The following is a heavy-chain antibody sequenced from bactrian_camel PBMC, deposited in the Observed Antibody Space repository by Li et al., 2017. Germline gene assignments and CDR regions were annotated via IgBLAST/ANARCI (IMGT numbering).Heavy chain of an antibody. D-gene: IGHD3*01. CDR2: IDIDGTI. CDR3: AIGLHLEVMGSWADADFEY. Sequence: QVQLVESGGGSVQAGGSLELSCIAVSGKLAATCGMGWYRQVPGKEREMVSTIDIDGTIAYSDSVKGRFTISHDDAKNILYLDMNNLKPEDTAMYYCAIGLHLEVMGSWADADFEYWGQGTQVTVS. V-gene: IGHV3S55*01. J-gene: IGHJ6*01. CDR1: GKLAATCG.